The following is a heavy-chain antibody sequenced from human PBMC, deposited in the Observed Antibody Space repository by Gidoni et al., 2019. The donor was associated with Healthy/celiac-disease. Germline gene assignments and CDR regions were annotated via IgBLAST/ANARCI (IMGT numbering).Heavy chain of an antibody. CDR3: ARSPVVTADDAFDI. CDR1: GYTFTSYG. Sequence: QVQLVQSGAEVKKPGASVKVSCNASGYTFTSYGISWVRQPHGQGLEWMGWISAYNLNTNDAQKLQGRVTMTTDTSTSTAYMELRSRRSDDTAVYYCARSPVVTADDAFDIWGQGTMVTVSS. J-gene: IGHJ3*02. CDR2: ISAYNLNT. D-gene: IGHD2-21*02. V-gene: IGHV1-18*01.